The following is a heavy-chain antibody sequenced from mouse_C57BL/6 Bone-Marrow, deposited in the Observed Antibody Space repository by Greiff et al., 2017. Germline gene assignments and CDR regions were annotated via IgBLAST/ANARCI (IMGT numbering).Heavy chain of an antibody. V-gene: IGHV1-74*01. J-gene: IGHJ3*01. D-gene: IGHD4-1*01. CDR2: IHPSDSDT. CDR3: AIMDPRGTGTEFAY. CDR1: GYTFTSYW. Sequence: VQLQQPGAELVKPGASVKVSCKASGYTFTSYWMHWVKQRPGQGLEWIGRIHPSDSDTNYNQKFKGKATLTADKSSSTAYMQLSSLTSEDSAVYNCAIMDPRGTGTEFAYWGKGTLVTVSA.